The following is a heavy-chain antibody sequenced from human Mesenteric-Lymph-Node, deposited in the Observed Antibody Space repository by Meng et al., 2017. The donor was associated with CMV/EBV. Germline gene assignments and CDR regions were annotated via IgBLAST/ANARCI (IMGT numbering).Heavy chain of an antibody. CDR3: ARAYDSPYYFDY. D-gene: IGHD3-3*01. CDR1: GGSFSGYY. V-gene: IGHV4-34*01. Sequence: GSLRLSCAVYGGSFSGYYWSWIRQPPGKGLEWIGEINHSGSTNYNPSLKSRVSKSVDTSKNQFSLKLSSVTAADTAVYYCARAYDSPYYFDYWAQGTLVTVSS. CDR2: INHSGST. J-gene: IGHJ4*02.